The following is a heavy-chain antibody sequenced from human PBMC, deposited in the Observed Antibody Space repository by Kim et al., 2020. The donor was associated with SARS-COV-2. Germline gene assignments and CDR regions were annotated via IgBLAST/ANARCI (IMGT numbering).Heavy chain of an antibody. V-gene: IGHV4-34*01. D-gene: IGHD3-22*01. CDR1: GGSFSGYY. Sequence: SETLSLTCAVYGGSFSGYYWSWIRQPPGKGLEWIGEINHSGSTNYNPSLKSRVTISVATSKNQFSLKLSSVTAADTAVYYCARVSSGSPNGYWGQGTLVTVSS. CDR2: INHSGST. CDR3: ARVSSGSPNGY. J-gene: IGHJ4*02.